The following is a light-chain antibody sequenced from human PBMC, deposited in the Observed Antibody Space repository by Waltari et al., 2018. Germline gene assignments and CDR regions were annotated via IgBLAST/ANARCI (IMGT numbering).Light chain of an antibody. CDR1: QSVSRA. Sequence: PGERATVSCRASQSVSRALAWYQQKPGQAPRLLIYGASTRATGIPDRFSGSGSGTDFSLTISRLEPDDFAVYYCQQYLRLPVTFGQGTTVEI. CDR3: QQYLRLPVT. J-gene: IGKJ1*01. CDR2: GAS. V-gene: IGKV3-20*01.